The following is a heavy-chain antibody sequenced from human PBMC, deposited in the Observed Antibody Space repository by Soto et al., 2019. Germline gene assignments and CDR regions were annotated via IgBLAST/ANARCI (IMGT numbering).Heavy chain of an antibody. D-gene: IGHD6-13*01. J-gene: IGHJ4*02. CDR2: NQQSGNT. CDR1: GVSISSHDW. CDR3: ATRDSGRVY. V-gene: IGHV4-4*02. Sequence: QVQLQESGPGLVKPSGTLSLTCAVSGVSISSHDWWTWVRQPPGKGLEWIGENQQSGNTHYNSSLESRVTISLDKSKSQLSLQLTSVTVADTAVYYCATRDSGRVYLGEGTLVTVSS.